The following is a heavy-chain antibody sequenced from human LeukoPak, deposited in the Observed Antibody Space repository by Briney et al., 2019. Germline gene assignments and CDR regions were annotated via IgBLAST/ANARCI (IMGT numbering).Heavy chain of an antibody. V-gene: IGHV3-30*18. CDR3: AKDAGGYRDY. D-gene: IGHD3-16*01. CDR2: ISYDGSNK. J-gene: IGHJ4*02. CDR1: GFTFSSYG. Sequence: PGGSLRLSCAASGFTFSSYGMHWVRQAPGKGLEWVAVISYDGSNKYYADSVKGRFTISRDNSKNTLYLQMSSLRAEDTAVYYCAKDAGGYRDYWGQGTLVTVSS.